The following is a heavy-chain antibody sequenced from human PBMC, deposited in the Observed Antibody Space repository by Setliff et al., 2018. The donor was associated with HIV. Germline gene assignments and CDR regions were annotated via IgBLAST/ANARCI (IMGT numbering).Heavy chain of an antibody. D-gene: IGHD3-22*01. J-gene: IGHJ6*02. CDR3: AREIGDYYDSSGYYPPTDYYYGMDV. Sequence: ASVKVSCKASGYTFTGYYMHWVRQAPGQGLEWMGWINPNSGGTNYAQKFQGRVTITADESTSTAYMELSSLRSEDTAVYYCAREIGDYYDSSGYYPPTDYYYGMDVWGQGTTVTVSS. V-gene: IGHV1-2*02. CDR2: INPNSGGT. CDR1: GYTFTGYY.